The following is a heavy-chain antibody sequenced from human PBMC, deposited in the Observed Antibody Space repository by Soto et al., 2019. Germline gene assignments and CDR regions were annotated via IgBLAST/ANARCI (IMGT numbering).Heavy chain of an antibody. J-gene: IGHJ6*02. V-gene: IGHV1-69*12. CDR2: IIPIFGTA. CDR3: ARLVPAAGYYYGMDV. Sequence: QVPLVQSGAEVKKPGSSVKVSCKASGGTFSSYAISWVRQAPGQGLEWMGGIIPIFGTANYAQKFQGRVTITADESTTTAYMELRSLRSEDTAVYYCARLVPAAGYYYGMDVWGQGTKVTVSS. CDR1: GGTFSSYA. D-gene: IGHD2-2*01.